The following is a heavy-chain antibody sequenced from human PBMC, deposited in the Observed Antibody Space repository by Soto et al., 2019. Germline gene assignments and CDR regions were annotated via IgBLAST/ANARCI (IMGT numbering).Heavy chain of an antibody. CDR1: GFTLSSYW. J-gene: IGHJ4*02. CDR2: INSDGSTT. CDR3: ARGYCSGGSRYDY. V-gene: IGHV3-74*01. D-gene: IGHD2-15*01. Sequence: GGSLRLSCAASGFTLSSYWMHWVRQAPGKGLVWVSRINSDGSTTSYADSVKGRFTISRDNAKNTLDLQMNSLRAEGTAVYYCARGYCSGGSRYDYRGQGTLVTGSS.